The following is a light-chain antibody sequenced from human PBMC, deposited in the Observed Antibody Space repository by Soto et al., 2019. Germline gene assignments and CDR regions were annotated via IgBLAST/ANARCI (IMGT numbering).Light chain of an antibody. V-gene: IGLV2-18*01. CDR1: SSDIGSYNR. Sequence: QSVLTQPPSVSGSPGQSVTISCTGASSDIGSYNRVSWYQQPPGTAPKLMIYGVSNRPSGVPDRFSGSKSGNTASLTISGLQPEDEADYYCTLYTSTSTVVFGGGTKVTVL. CDR2: GVS. CDR3: TLYTSTSTVV. J-gene: IGLJ2*01.